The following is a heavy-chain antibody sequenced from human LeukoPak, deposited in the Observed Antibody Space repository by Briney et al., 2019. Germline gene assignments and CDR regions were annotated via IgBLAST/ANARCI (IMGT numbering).Heavy chain of an antibody. J-gene: IGHJ4*02. Sequence: GGSLRLSCAASGFTVSSNYMSWVRQAPGKGLEWVSVIYSGGSTYYADSVKGRFTISRDNSKNTLYLQMNSLRAEDTAVYYCARDSSQGGLQSFDYWGQGTLVTVSS. V-gene: IGHV3-66*02. CDR1: GFTVSSNY. CDR2: IYSGGST. D-gene: IGHD3-16*01. CDR3: ARDSSQGGLQSFDY.